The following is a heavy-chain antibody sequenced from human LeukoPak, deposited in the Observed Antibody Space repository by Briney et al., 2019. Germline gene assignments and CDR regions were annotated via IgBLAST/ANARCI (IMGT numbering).Heavy chain of an antibody. Sequence: SQTLSLTCTVSGGSISSGDYYWSWIRQHPGTGLEWIGYIYYSGSTYYNPSLKSRVTISVDTSKNQFSLKLSSVTAADTAVYYCAAQGVPYYDFWSGYQNWFDPWGQGTLVTVSS. J-gene: IGHJ5*02. D-gene: IGHD3-3*01. CDR1: GGSISSGDYY. V-gene: IGHV4-31*03. CDR2: IYYSGST. CDR3: AAQGVPYYDFWSGYQNWFDP.